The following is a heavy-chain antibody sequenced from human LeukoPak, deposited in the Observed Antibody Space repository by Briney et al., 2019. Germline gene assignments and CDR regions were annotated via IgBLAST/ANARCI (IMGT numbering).Heavy chain of an antibody. V-gene: IGHV4-59*01. CDR1: GSSISNYY. CDR3: ASWGYDTLTGPDWFDS. J-gene: IGHJ5*01. Sequence: PAETLSLTCTASGSSISNYYRSWIRQPPGRGLEWIANIYCSGSTDYDASVKSRVTISVDKSTNKFSLQLSTMMAADTAVYYCASWGYDTLTGPDWFDSWGQGTLVTVSS. D-gene: IGHD3-9*01. CDR2: IYCSGST.